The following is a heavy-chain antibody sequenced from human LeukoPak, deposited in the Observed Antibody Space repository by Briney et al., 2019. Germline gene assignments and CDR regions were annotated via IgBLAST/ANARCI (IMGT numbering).Heavy chain of an antibody. V-gene: IGHV3-23*01. J-gene: IGHJ4*02. D-gene: IGHD2-2*01. CDR2: ISGSASST. CDR3: AKDKHEVVPAADEY. Sequence: GGSLSLSCAASGFTFNNYAMSWVRQTPGKGPEWVSGISGSASSTYYTDSVKGRFTISRDNSKNTLYLQMNSLRAEDTALYYCAKDKHEVVPAADEYWGQGTLVTVSS. CDR1: GFTFNNYA.